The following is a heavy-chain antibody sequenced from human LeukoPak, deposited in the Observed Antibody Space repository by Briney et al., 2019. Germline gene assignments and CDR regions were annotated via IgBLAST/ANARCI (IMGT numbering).Heavy chain of an antibody. V-gene: IGHV4-34*01. Sequence: SETLSLTCAVYGGSFSGYYWNWIRQPPGKGLEWIGEINHSGSTNYNPSLKSRVTISVDTSKTQFSLKLSSVTAADTAVYYCARGVNSGYFDYCGQGTLVTVSS. CDR1: GGSFSGYY. CDR3: ARGVNSGYFDY. D-gene: IGHD1-26*01. CDR2: INHSGST. J-gene: IGHJ4*02.